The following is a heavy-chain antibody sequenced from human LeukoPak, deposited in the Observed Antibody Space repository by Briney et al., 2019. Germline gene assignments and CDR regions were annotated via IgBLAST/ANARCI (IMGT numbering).Heavy chain of an antibody. Sequence: GGSLRLSCAVSGIALSNYGMSWVRQAPGKGLEWVAGISDSGGRTNYADSVKGRFTISRDNPKNTLYLQMNSLRAEDTAVYFCAKRGVVIRVILVGLHKEAYYFDSWGQGALVTVSS. J-gene: IGHJ4*02. CDR1: GIALSNYG. V-gene: IGHV3-23*01. D-gene: IGHD3-22*01. CDR2: ISDSGGRT. CDR3: AKRGVVIRVILVGLHKEAYYFDS.